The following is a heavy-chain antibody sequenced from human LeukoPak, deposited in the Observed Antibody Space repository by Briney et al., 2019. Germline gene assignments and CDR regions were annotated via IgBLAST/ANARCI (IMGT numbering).Heavy chain of an antibody. CDR2: ISGSGTST. D-gene: IGHD2/OR15-2a*01. CDR3: SNAHFRDY. CDR1: GSSISGYY. J-gene: IGHJ4*02. V-gene: IGHV3-23*01. Sequence: PSETLSLTCSVSGSSISGYYWSWIRQPPGKGLEWVSAISGSGTSTYYADSVKGRFAISRDNSKNTLYLQINSLRAEDTAIYYCSNAHFRDYWGQGTLVTVSS.